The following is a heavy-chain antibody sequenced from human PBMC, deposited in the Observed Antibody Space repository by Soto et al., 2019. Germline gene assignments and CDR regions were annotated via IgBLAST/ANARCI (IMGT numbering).Heavy chain of an antibody. Sequence: LRLSCTPSGFIFSDYSMNWVRQAPGKGLEWISYITTTSSTMYYADSVKGRFTISRDNAKNSLYLQMNSLRDEDTAVYYCARDSSGRQYYGMDVWGQGTTVTVSS. J-gene: IGHJ6*02. D-gene: IGHD3-22*01. V-gene: IGHV3-48*02. CDR3: ARDSSGRQYYGMDV. CDR2: ITTTSSTM. CDR1: GFIFSDYS.